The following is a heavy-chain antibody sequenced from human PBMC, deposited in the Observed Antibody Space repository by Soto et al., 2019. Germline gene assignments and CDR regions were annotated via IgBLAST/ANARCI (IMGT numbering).Heavy chain of an antibody. CDR1: GFTFSSYA. J-gene: IGHJ6*02. CDR2: ISGSGGST. CDR3: AKDRGNWNFGYYYYGMDV. Sequence: GGSLRLSCAASGFTFSSYAMSWVRQAPGKGLEWVSAISGSGGSTYYADSVKGRFTISRDNSKNTLYLQMNSLGAEDTAVYYCAKDRGNWNFGYYYYGMDVWGQGTTVTVSS. D-gene: IGHD1-7*01. V-gene: IGHV3-23*01.